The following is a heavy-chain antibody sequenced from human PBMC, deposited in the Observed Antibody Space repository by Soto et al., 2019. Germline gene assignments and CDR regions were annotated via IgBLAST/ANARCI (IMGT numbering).Heavy chain of an antibody. CDR3: ARDPLNSSAPDYFAC. J-gene: IGHJ4*01. D-gene: IGHD6-19*01. V-gene: IGHV1-18*01. CDR1: GYTFTSYG. CDR2: ISAYNGNT. Sequence: ASVKLSCKASGYTFTSYGISWVRQAPGQGLEWMGWISAYNGNTNYAQKLQGRVTMTTDTSTSTAYMELRSLRSDDTAVYYCARDPLNSSAPDYFACSGQRTLVIVSA.